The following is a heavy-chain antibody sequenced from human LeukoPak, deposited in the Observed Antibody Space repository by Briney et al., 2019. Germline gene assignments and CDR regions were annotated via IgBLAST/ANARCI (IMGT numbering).Heavy chain of an antibody. CDR2: IKGDESAR. CDR1: GFTFSSYW. Sequence: GGSLRLSCAASGFTFSSYWMAWVRQAPGKGLEWVANIKGDESARHQADSVKGRFTISRDNTRNSLYLQMTNLRGDDTAVYYCARDVVGSIDYWGQGTLVTVSS. D-gene: IGHD1-26*01. J-gene: IGHJ4*02. V-gene: IGHV3-7*01. CDR3: ARDVVGSIDY.